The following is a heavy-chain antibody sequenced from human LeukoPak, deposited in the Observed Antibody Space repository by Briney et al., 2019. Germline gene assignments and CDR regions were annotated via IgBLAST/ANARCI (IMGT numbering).Heavy chain of an antibody. D-gene: IGHD3-3*01. CDR2: IIPILGIA. V-gene: IGHV1-69*04. Sequence: ASVKVSCKASGGTFSSYAISWVRQAPGQGLEWMGRIIPILGIANYAQKFQGRVTITADKSTSTAYMELSSLRSEDTAAYYCARDRGSRSRFLEWLLSNWGQGTLVTVSS. CDR1: GGTFSSYA. J-gene: IGHJ4*02. CDR3: ARDRGSRSRFLEWLLSN.